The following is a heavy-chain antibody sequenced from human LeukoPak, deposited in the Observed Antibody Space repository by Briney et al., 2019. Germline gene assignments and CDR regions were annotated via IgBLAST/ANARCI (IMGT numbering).Heavy chain of an antibody. V-gene: IGHV3-48*03. Sequence: PGGSLRLSCAASGFTFSSYEINWVRQAPGKGLEWVSYISSGGNYRYYADSVKGRFTISRGNARNSLYLQMNSLRAEDTAVYYCARGRNAYTFDNWGQGTLVTVSS. CDR3: ARGRNAYTFDN. CDR1: GFTFSSYE. J-gene: IGHJ4*02. D-gene: IGHD5-24*01. CDR2: ISSGGNYR.